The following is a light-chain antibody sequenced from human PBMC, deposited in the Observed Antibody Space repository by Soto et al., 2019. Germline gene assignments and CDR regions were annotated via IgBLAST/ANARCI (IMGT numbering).Light chain of an antibody. J-gene: IGKJ2*01. CDR2: DAS. CDR1: QRVSSY. CDR3: QQLSHWPLMYT. Sequence: EIVLTQSPAALSLSPGERATLSCRASQRVSSYLAWYQQKPGQAPRLLIYDASNRATGIPARFSGSGSGTDFTLTISIPEPEDFAVDYCQQLSHWPLMYTFAQVTKLEIK. V-gene: IGKV3-11*01.